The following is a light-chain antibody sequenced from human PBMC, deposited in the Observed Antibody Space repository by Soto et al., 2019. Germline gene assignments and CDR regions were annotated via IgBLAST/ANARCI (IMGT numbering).Light chain of an antibody. V-gene: IGKV3-20*01. CDR1: QSVSGSS. CDR2: GAA. Sequence: DIVLTQSPGTLSLSPGARATLSCRASQSVSGSSLAWYQHKPGEAPRLLIYGAASRATGIPDRFSGSGSGTDFTFIISRLEPEDFGMYYCQQYSSFPHPFRQGTELETK. CDR3: QQYSSFPHP. J-gene: IGKJ2*01.